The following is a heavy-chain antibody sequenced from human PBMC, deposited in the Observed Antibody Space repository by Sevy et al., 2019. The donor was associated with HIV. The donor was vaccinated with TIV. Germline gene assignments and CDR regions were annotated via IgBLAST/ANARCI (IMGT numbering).Heavy chain of an antibody. Sequence: VKVSCKVSGYTLTEFSMHWVRQAPGKGLEWMGTFDPEDGETIYAQKFQGRVTMTEDTSTDTASMELSSLRSEDTAVYYCATTKDYYDSSGYPFDYWGQGTLVTVSS. CDR3: ATTKDYYDSSGYPFDY. V-gene: IGHV1-24*01. CDR2: FDPEDGET. D-gene: IGHD3-22*01. J-gene: IGHJ4*02. CDR1: GYTLTEFS.